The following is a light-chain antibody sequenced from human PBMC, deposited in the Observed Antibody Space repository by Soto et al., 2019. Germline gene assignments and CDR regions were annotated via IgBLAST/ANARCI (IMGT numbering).Light chain of an antibody. CDR2: ATS. CDR3: QKYNNSPLT. CDR1: QCIRGW. Sequence: DIKMTQSPGARSAFIVERVTITFLASQCIRGWLAWYQLKPGKAPKSLIYATSTLQDGVPSRFSGNGSETAFTLTISSLQSEDIATYYCQKYNNSPLTFGGGTKVDIK. J-gene: IGKJ4*01. V-gene: IGKV1D-16*01.